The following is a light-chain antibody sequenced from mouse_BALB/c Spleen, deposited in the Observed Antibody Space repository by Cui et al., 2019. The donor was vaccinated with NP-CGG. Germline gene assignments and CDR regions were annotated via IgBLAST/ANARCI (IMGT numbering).Light chain of an antibody. CDR2: GTN. CDR1: TGAVTTSNY. J-gene: IGLJ1*01. Sequence: QAVVTQESALTTSPGETVTLTCRSSTGAVTTSNYANWVQEKPDYLFTGLIGGTNNRVPGVPARFSGSLIGDKAAITITGAQTEDEAIYFCALWYSNHWVFGGGTKLTVL. V-gene: IGLV1*01. CDR3: ALWYSNHWV.